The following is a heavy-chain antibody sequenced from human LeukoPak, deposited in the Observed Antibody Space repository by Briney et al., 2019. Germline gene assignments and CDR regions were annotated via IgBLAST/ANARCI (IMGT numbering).Heavy chain of an antibody. CDR3: ACDSFDY. J-gene: IGHJ4*02. CDR1: GFTFNNYA. V-gene: IGHV3-23*01. Sequence: GGSLRLSCAASGFTFNNYAMTWVRQAPGKGLEWVSVVSGSGDNTNYADSVKGRFTISRDNSKNTLYLQMNSLRAEDTAVYYCACDSFDYWGQGTLVTVSS. CDR2: VSGSGDNT.